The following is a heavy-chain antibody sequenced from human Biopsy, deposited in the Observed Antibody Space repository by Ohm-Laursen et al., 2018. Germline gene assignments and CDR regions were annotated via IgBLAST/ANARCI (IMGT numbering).Heavy chain of an antibody. D-gene: IGHD3-10*01. CDR3: AIDRMTDVFGGPTRTDVFDS. CDR2: VHPNSGAT. J-gene: IGHJ4*02. V-gene: IGHV1-2*02. Sequence: ASVKVSCKASGYTFNDYFIHWVRQSPGQGLEWMGWVHPNSGATNSAEKFRGRVTLTRDTSIGAVYIELRRLKSDDAAVYYCAIDRMTDVFGGPTRTDVFDSWGQGTPVTVSS. CDR1: GYTFNDYF.